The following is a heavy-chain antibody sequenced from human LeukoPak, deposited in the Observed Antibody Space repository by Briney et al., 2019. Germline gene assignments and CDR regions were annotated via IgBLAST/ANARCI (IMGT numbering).Heavy chain of an antibody. CDR1: GGTFSSYA. CDR3: ARLIAAAGRLGYYYYMDV. V-gene: IGHV1-69*04. D-gene: IGHD6-13*01. Sequence: SVKVSCKASGGTFSSYAISWVRQAPGQGLEWMGRIIPILGIANYAQKFQGRVTITADKSTSTAYMELSSLRSEDTAVYYCARLIAAAGRLGYYYYMDVWGKGTTVTVSS. J-gene: IGHJ6*03. CDR2: IIPILGIA.